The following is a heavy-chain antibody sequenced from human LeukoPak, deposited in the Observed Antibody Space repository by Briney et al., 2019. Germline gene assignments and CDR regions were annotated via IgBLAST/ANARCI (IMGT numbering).Heavy chain of an antibody. D-gene: IGHD3-3*01. CDR3: ARDLRDFWSGYYSYHFDY. V-gene: IGHV3-30-3*01. CDR1: GFTFSSYA. J-gene: IGHJ4*02. Sequence: GRSLRLSCAASGFTFSSYAMHWVRQAPGEGLEWVAVISYDGSNKYYADSVKGRFTISRDNSKNTLYLQVNSLRAEDTAVYYCARDLRDFWSGYYSYHFDYWGQGTLVTVSS. CDR2: ISYDGSNK.